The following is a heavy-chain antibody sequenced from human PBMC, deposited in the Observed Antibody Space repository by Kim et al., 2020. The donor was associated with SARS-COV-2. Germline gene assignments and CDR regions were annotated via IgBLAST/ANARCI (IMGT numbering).Heavy chain of an antibody. CDR2: ISGSGGST. CDR1: GFTFSSYA. CDR3: AKFLEYSTPSVGAFRGPSFDP. V-gene: IGHV3-23*01. Sequence: GGSLRLSCAASGFTFSSYAMSWVRQAPGKGLEWVSAISGSGGSTYYADSVKGRFTISRDNSKNTLYLQMNSLRAEDTAVYYCAKFLEYSTPSVGAFRGPSFDPWGQGTLVTVSS. J-gene: IGHJ5*02. D-gene: IGHD6-6*01.